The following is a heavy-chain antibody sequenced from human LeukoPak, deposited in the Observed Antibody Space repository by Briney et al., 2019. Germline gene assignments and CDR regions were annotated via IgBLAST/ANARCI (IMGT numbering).Heavy chain of an antibody. CDR3: ARDPEDNYYDSSGYYSDP. CDR1: GGSISSYY. J-gene: IGHJ5*02. D-gene: IGHD3-22*01. CDR2: IYSSGNT. V-gene: IGHV4-59*01. Sequence: SETLSLTCTVSGGSISSYYWSWIRQPPGKGLEWIGYIYSSGNTNYNPSLKSRVTISVDTSKNQFSLMLTSVTAADTAVYYCARDPEDNYYDSSGYYSDPWGQGTLVTVSS.